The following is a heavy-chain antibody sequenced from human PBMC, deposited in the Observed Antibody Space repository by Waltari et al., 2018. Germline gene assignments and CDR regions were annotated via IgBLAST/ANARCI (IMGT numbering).Heavy chain of an antibody. D-gene: IGHD3-3*02. Sequence: VQLVESGGGLVKTGGSLSPSCEASGFTFSRYWMQWVRQSPGKGLVGVARINLDGSRKTYADSVKGRFTISRDNAKNTLSLQMNSLRAEDTAVYYCARGSFLEWLGGMDVWGQGTTVSVS. J-gene: IGHJ6*02. CDR3: ARGSFLEWLGGMDV. CDR2: INLDGSRK. V-gene: IGHV3-74*03. CDR1: GFTFSRYW.